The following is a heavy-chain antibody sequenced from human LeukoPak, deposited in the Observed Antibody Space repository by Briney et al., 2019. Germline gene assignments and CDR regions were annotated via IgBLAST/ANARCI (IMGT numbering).Heavy chain of an antibody. Sequence: PGGSLRLSCAGSGFTFSNTWMSWVRQAPGKGLEWIGRIKSKTDGGTTDYVAPVRGRFTISRDDSESTLYLQMNSLKTEDTAIYFCAKDYGPGSYYYDSWGQGTLVTVSS. V-gene: IGHV3-15*01. CDR3: AKDYGPGSYYYDS. D-gene: IGHD3-10*01. CDR2: IKSKTDGGTT. CDR1: GFTFSNTW. J-gene: IGHJ4*02.